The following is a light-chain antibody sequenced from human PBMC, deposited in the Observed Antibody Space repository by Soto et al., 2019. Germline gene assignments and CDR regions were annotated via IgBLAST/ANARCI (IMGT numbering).Light chain of an antibody. CDR1: SSDVGGYNY. J-gene: IGLJ1*01. Sequence: QSVLTQPASVSGSPGQSITISCTGTSSDVGGYNYVSWYQQHPGKAPKLMISDVTNRPSGVSDRFSGSKSGNTASLTISGLQAEDEADYYCNSYRSSSTRYVFGTGTQLTVL. CDR2: DVT. V-gene: IGLV2-14*01. CDR3: NSYRSSSTRYV.